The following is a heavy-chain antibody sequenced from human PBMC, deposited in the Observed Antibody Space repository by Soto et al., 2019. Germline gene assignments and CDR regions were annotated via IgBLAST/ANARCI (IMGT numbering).Heavy chain of an antibody. D-gene: IGHD6-13*01. CDR3: ANDVGRSWLHSSSGMDV. CDR1: GFTCSSYA. Sequence: EVHLLESGGGLVQPGGCLRLSCAASGFTCSSYAMSLVRQAAGKGVACVSAISGSGGSTSYADSVKGRFTLSRDISTIGVYLHMTSMRAEDKAVYYCANDVGRSWLHSSSGMDVCCQDTTVTVS. J-gene: IGHJ6*02. CDR2: ISGSGGST. V-gene: IGHV3-23*01.